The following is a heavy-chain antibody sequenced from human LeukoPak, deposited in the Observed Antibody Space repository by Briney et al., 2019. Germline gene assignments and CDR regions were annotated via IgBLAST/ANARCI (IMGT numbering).Heavy chain of an antibody. CDR1: GGSISSGGYY. CDR2: INYTGETATVTT. J-gene: IGHJ4*02. D-gene: IGHD1-14*01. V-gene: IGHV4-31*03. CDR3: ARGFSGFWEFDY. Sequence: SSQTLSLTCTVSGGSISSGGYYWRWIRQPPGRGLEWIADINYTGETATVTTNYSPSLGSRVPISVDTSKNQFSLHLSSVTAADTGVYYCARGFSGFWEFDYWGQGTLVTVSS.